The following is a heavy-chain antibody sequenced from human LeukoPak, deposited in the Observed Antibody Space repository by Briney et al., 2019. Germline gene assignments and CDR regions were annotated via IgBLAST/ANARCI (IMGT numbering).Heavy chain of an antibody. D-gene: IGHD6-13*01. CDR3: ARVSTAVSLAIDY. V-gene: IGHV3-21*06. Sequence: GGSLRLSCAASGFTFSSYAMHWVRQAPGKGLEWVSVISSSSKYIYYADSVKGRFTISRDNAKNSLYLQMSSLRAEDTAVYYCARVSTAVSLAIDYWGQGTLVTVST. J-gene: IGHJ4*02. CDR2: ISSSSKYI. CDR1: GFTFSSYA.